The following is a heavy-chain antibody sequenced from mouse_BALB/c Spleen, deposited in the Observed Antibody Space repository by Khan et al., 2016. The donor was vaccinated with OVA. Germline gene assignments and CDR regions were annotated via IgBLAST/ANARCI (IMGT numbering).Heavy chain of an antibody. CDR3: AQPTYDPRDFEV. J-gene: IGHJ1*01. D-gene: IGHD2-3*01. V-gene: IGHV14-3*02. CDR2: IAPDNGST. CDR1: GFNITDSY. Sequence: VQLQQSGAELVKPGASVKLSCTASGFNITDSYLPWVNQRPEQGLEWIGTIAPDNGSTNYDPNLKGNTTITGDTSSNPFYLQLNSLKSEDTAVYCGAQPTYDPRDFEVWGEGTTVTVSS.